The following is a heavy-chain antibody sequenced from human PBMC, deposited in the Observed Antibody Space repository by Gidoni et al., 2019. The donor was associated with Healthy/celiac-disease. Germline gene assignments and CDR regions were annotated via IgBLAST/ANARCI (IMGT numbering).Heavy chain of an antibody. CDR2: ISWNSGSI. V-gene: IGHV3-9*01. CDR1: GFTFDDYA. Sequence: EVQLVESGGGLVQPGRSTRLSCAASGFTFDDYAMHWVRQAPGKGLEWVSGISWNSGSIGYADSVKGRFTISRDNAKTSLYLQMNSLRAEDTALYYCAKDIGGVDYYYCMDVWGQGTTVTVSS. CDR3: AKDIGGVDYYYCMDV. D-gene: IGHD3-16*01. J-gene: IGHJ6*02.